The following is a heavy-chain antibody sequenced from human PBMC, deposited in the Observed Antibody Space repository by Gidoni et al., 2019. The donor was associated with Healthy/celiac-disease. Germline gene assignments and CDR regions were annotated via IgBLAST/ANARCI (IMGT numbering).Heavy chain of an antibody. CDR3: AREKEQRGFDL. D-gene: IGHD5-18*01. V-gene: IGHV1-69*04. CDR2: IIPIIGIA. J-gene: IGHJ5*02. CDR1: GSPFSSYA. Sequence: QVQLVQSGAAVKKPGSSVQVSCKASGSPFSSYAISWVRQAPGHGLEWMGRIIPIIGIANYAQKFQGRVTITADKSTSTADMELSSLRSEDTAVYDCAREKEQRGFDLWGQGTLVTVSS.